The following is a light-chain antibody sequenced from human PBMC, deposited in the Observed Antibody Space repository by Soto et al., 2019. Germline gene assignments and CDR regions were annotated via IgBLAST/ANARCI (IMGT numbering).Light chain of an antibody. CDR1: QSISSW. J-gene: IGKJ1*01. CDR2: KAS. Sequence: IQMTQSPSTLSASVGDRVTITCRASQSISSWLDWYQQKPGKAPKLLIYKASSLESGVPSRFSGSGSGTEFTLTISSLQPDDFATYSCQQYNSYRTFGQGTKVDIK. V-gene: IGKV1-5*03. CDR3: QQYNSYRT.